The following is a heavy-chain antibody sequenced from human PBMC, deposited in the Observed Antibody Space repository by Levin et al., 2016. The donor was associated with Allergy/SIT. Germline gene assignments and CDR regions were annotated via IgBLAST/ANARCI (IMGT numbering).Heavy chain of an antibody. CDR1: GFTFSSYA. V-gene: IGHV3-64D*06. D-gene: IGHD3-16*01. CDR3: VKRGDSGTYAYDF. J-gene: IGHJ4*02. CDR2: ISSNGGST. Sequence: GGSLRLSCAASGFTFSSYAMHWVRQAPGKGLEYVSAISSNGGSTYYANSVKGRFTISRDNSKNTLYLQMSSLRVEDTAVYYCVKRGDSGTYAYDFWGQGTLVTVSS.